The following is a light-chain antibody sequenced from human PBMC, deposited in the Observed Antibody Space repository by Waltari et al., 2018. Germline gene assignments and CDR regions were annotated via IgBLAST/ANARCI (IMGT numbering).Light chain of an antibody. J-gene: IGKJ1*01. CDR3: QQYYRSRS. CDR1: QSLLYYTTGNKY. CDR2: WAS. Sequence: QSLLYYTTGNKYLAWYQHRQGQPPKPLISWASTRESGVPDRFSGSGSETDFTLTINNLQPEDVAVYYCQQYYRSRSFGQGTKVEIK. V-gene: IGKV4-1*01.